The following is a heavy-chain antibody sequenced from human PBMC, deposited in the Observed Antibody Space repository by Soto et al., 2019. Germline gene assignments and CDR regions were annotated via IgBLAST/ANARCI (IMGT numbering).Heavy chain of an antibody. CDR3: ARLEGLATISYYFDF. J-gene: IGHJ4*02. V-gene: IGHV4-39*01. CDR1: EDSINSDKCY. Sequence: SETLSLTCCGSEDSINSDKCYLGWIRQAPAKRLASIPLIYYRGPAYYTPSLQPRVTISLVQSRSQFSLKLNSVTAADSAVYFSARLEGLATISYYFDFWGPGSLVTVSS. D-gene: IGHD3-9*01. CDR2: IYYRGPA.